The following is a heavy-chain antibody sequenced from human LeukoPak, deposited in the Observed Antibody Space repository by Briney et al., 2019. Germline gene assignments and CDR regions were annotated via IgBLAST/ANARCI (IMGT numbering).Heavy chain of an antibody. V-gene: IGHV4-59*12. J-gene: IGHJ5*02. D-gene: IGHD3-10*01. CDR1: GGSISSYY. CDR3: ARAPGNNWFDP. Sequence: PSETLSLTCTVSGGSISSYYWSWIRQPPGKGLEWIGYIYYSGSTNYNPSLKSRVTISVDTSKNQFSLKLSSVTAADTAVYYCARAPGNNWFDPWGQGTLVTVSS. CDR2: IYYSGST.